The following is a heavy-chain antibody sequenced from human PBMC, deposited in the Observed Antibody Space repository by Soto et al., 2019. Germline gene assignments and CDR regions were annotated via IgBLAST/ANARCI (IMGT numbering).Heavy chain of an antibody. CDR2: IYPGDSDT. D-gene: IGHD3-22*01. Sequence: PGESLKISCKGSGYSFTSYWIGWVRQMPGKGLEWMGIIYPGDSDTRYSPSFQGQVTISADKSISTAYLQWSSLKASDTAMYYCARFKSGYSTYYYYGMDVWGQGTTVTVS. CDR3: ARFKSGYSTYYYYGMDV. V-gene: IGHV5-51*01. CDR1: GYSFTSYW. J-gene: IGHJ6*02.